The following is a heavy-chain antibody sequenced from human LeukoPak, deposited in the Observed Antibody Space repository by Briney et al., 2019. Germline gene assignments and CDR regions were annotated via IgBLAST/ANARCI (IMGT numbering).Heavy chain of an antibody. CDR3: ARGGGYSFDAFDI. D-gene: IGHD5-18*01. J-gene: IGHJ3*02. CDR2: ISGSGGST. V-gene: IGHV3-23*01. CDR1: GFTFSSYA. Sequence: GGCLRLSCAASGFTFSSYAMSWVRQAPGKGLEWVSAISGSGGSTYYADSVKGRSTISRDNSKNTLYLQMNSLRAEDTAVYYCARGGGYSFDAFDIWGQGTMVTVSS.